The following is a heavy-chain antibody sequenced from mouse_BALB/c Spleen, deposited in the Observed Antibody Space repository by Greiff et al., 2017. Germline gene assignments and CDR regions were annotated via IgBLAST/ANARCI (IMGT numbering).Heavy chain of an antibody. V-gene: IGHV3-8*02. CDR2: ISYSGST. J-gene: IGHJ4*01. CDR3: ARYGITTVVGAMDY. CDR1: GDSITSGY. D-gene: IGHD1-1*01. Sequence: EVQLVESGPSLVKPSQTLSLTCSVTGDSITSGYWNWIRKFPGNKLEYMGYISYSGSTYYNPSLKSRISITRDTSKNQYYLQLNSVTTEDTATYYCARYGITTVVGAMDYWGQGTSVTVSS.